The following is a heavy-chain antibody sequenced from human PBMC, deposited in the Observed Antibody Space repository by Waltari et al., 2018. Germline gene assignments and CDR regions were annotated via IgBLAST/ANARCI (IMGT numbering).Heavy chain of an antibody. V-gene: IGHV4-39*01. CDR3: ATCGGDCYYNAEYFQH. J-gene: IGHJ1*01. CDR2: IYYSGRT. Sequence: QLQLQESGPGLVKPSETLSLTCTVSGGSISSSSYYWGWIRQPPGKGLEWIGSIYYSGRTYYNPSLKSRVTISVDTSKNQFSLKLSSVTAADTAVYYCATCGGDCYYNAEYFQHWGQGTLVTVSS. CDR1: GGSISSSSYY. D-gene: IGHD2-21*01.